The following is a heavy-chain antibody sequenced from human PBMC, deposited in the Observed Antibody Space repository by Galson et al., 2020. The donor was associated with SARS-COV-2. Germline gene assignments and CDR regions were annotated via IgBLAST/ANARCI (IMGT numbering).Heavy chain of an antibody. CDR3: ATAAVSAKAPNWFDP. CDR1: GGSFSGYY. D-gene: IGHD2-21*02. Sequence: SETLSLTCAVYGGSFSGYYWSWIRQPPGKGLEWIWEINHSGSTNYNPSLKSRVTISVDTSKNQFSLKLSSVTAADTAVYYCATAAVSAKAPNWFDPWGQGTLVTVPS. J-gene: IGHJ5*02. V-gene: IGHV4-34*01. CDR2: INHSGST.